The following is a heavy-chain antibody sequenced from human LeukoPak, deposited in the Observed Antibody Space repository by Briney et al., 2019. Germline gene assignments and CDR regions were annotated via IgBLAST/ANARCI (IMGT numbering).Heavy chain of an antibody. Sequence: GGSLRLSCAASGFTFSSYAMSWVRQAPGKGLEWVSAISGSGGSTYYADSVKGRFTISRDNSKNMLYLQMNSLRAEDTAVYYCAKDTAIARFLEWLLFFDYWGQGTLVTVSS. CDR2: ISGSGGST. V-gene: IGHV3-23*01. CDR1: GFTFSSYA. D-gene: IGHD3-3*01. CDR3: AKDTAIARFLEWLLFFDY. J-gene: IGHJ4*02.